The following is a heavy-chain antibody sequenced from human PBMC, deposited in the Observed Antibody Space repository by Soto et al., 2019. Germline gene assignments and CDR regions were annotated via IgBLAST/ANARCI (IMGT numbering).Heavy chain of an antibody. CDR1: GFTFSTYG. D-gene: IGHD3-22*01. J-gene: IGHJ4*02. CDR3: ARGLDYDSSGYYLDF. Sequence: GGSLRLSCAASGFTFSTYGMHWVRQAPGKGLEWVAFIQYHGINKDYADSAKGRFTISRDNSRNTLYLQMNSLRAEDTAVYYCARGLDYDSSGYYLDFWGQGALVTVSS. V-gene: IGHV3-30*02. CDR2: IQYHGINK.